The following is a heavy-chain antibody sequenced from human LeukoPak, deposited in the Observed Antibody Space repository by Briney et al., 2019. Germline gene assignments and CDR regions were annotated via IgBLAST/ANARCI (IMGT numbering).Heavy chain of an antibody. V-gene: IGHV4-59*12. J-gene: IGHJ4*02. CDR2: IYYSGST. CDR3: ARIAAAGFDY. D-gene: IGHD6-13*01. CDR1: GGSISGYY. Sequence: PSETLSLTCTVSGGSISGYYWSWIRQPPGKGLEWIGYIYYSGSTNYNPSLKSRVTISVDTSKSQFFLKLSSVTAADTAVYYCARIAAAGFDYWGQGTLVTVSS.